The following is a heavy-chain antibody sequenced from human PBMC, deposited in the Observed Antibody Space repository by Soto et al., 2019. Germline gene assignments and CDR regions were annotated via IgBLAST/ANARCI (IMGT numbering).Heavy chain of an antibody. Sequence: QMRLQESGSGLVKPSQTLSLTCAVSGGSISSGGYAWNWIRQPPGKGLEWIGYIYHSGYTSYNPSRKNRDTKSVYKSKNQYSLTLSFVTSADTVVYYGARDSLTGNYFDSWGQGSLVTVSS. J-gene: IGHJ4*02. D-gene: IGHD3-16*01. V-gene: IGHV4-30-2*01. CDR1: GGSISSGGYA. CDR3: ARDSLTGNYFDS. CDR2: IYHSGYT.